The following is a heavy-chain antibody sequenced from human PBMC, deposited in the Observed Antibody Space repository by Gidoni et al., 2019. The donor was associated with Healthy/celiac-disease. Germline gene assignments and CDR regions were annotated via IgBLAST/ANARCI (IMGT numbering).Heavy chain of an antibody. CDR1: GYTFTGYY. Sequence: QVQLVQSGAEVKKPGASVKVSCKASGYTFTGYYMHWVRQAPGQGLEWMGWINPNSGGTNYAQKFQGWVTMTRDTSISTAYMELSRLRSDDTAVYYCARAVGANCGGDCFDAFDIWGQGTMVTVSS. CDR3: ARAVGANCGGDCFDAFDI. V-gene: IGHV1-2*04. CDR2: INPNSGGT. J-gene: IGHJ3*02. D-gene: IGHD2-21*02.